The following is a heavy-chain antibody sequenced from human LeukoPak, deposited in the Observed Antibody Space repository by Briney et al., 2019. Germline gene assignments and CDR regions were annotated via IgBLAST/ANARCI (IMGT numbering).Heavy chain of an antibody. CDR3: AKASVWTMVRVVSYFDE. D-gene: IGHD3-10*01. CDR1: GFTFSSYE. CDR2: ISSSGSTI. Sequence: GGSLRLSCAASGFTFSSYEMNWVRQAPGKGLEWVSYISSSGSTIYYADSVKGRFTISRDNSKKTLDLQMHSLRAEDTAVYYCAKASVWTMVRVVSYFDEWGQGIQVTVSS. J-gene: IGHJ4*02. V-gene: IGHV3-48*03.